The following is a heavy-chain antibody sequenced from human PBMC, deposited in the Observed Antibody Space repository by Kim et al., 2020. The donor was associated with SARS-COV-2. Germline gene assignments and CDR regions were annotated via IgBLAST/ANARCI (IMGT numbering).Heavy chain of an antibody. D-gene: IGHD3-22*01. V-gene: IGHV4-39*07. Sequence: RVTISVDTSKNQFSLKLSSVTAADTAVYYCARDPYYYDSSGSRPKGLFDYWGQGTLVTVSS. J-gene: IGHJ4*02. CDR3: ARDPYYYDSSGSRPKGLFDY.